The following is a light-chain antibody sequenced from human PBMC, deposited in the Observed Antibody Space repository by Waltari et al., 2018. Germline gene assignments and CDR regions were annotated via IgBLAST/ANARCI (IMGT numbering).Light chain of an antibody. J-gene: IGKJ1*01. CDR2: GAP. V-gene: IGKV3-20*01. Sequence: EVVLTQSPGHLSLSPGERATLACRDRQSVGTSLAWYQQQPGQAPRLLSDGAPRRATGLPDRVSGSGSGTDFSLTISRLEPEEFAVYYCQHYVRLPATFGQGTKVEI. CDR1: QSVGTS. CDR3: QHYVRLPAT.